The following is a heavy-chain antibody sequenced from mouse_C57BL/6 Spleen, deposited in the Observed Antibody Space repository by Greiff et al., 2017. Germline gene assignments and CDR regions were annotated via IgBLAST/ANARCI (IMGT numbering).Heavy chain of an antibody. V-gene: IGHV5-4*03. CDR2: ISDGGSYT. D-gene: IGHD1-1*01. J-gene: IGHJ2*01. CDR3: ARAYYGSSFYYFDY. Sequence: EVMLVESGGGLVKPGGSLKLSCAASGFTFSSYAMSWVRQTPEKRLEWVATISDGGSYTYYPDNVKGRFTISRDNAKNNLYLQMSHLKSEDTAMYYCARAYYGSSFYYFDYWGQGTTLTVSS. CDR1: GFTFSSYA.